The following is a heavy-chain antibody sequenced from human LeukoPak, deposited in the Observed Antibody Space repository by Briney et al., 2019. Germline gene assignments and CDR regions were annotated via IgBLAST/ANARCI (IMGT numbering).Heavy chain of an antibody. J-gene: IGHJ3*02. CDR1: GFSFSSHG. Sequence: SGGSLRLSCAASGFSFSSHGIHWVRQAPGKGLEWVAVIWYDGTNKYYADSVKGRLTISRDNSKKTVYLQMNSLRAEDTAVYYCARDKNDAFDIWGQGTTVTVSS. CDR2: IWYDGTNK. V-gene: IGHV3-33*01. CDR3: ARDKNDAFDI.